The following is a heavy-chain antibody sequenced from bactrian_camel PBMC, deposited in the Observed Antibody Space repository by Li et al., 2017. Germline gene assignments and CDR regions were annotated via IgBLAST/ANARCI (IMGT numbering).Heavy chain of an antibody. CDR3: AASERSGICALAEWAFTY. CDR2: IYTGGSSA. V-gene: IGHV3S54*01. J-gene: IGHJ4*01. CDR1: TYIVNSKC. Sequence: HVQLVESGGGSVQVGGSRRLSCAASTYIVNSKCLGWFRQAPGKEREAVARIYTGGSSAEYADSVKGRFTIFIDHVTGTLDLQMNSLEPEDTGTYYCAASERSGICALAEWAFTYWGQGTQVTVS. D-gene: IGHD2*01.